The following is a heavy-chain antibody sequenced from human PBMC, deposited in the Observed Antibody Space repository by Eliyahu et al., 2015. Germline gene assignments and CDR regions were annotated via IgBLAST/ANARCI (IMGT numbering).Heavy chain of an antibody. D-gene: IGHD6-19*01. V-gene: IGHV2-70*13. CDR2: IDWDENK. CDR1: GFSLTTSGMC. J-gene: IGHJ6*02. CDR3: ARIREAAVAGIIYYYYGMDV. Sequence: QVTLRESGPALVKPTQTPTLTCTXSGFSLTTSGMCXXXIRQPPGKALEWLALIDWDENKYYSTSLRTRLTISKDTSKNQVVLTMTNMDPLDTATYYCARIREAAVAGIIYYYYGMDVWGQGTTVTVSS.